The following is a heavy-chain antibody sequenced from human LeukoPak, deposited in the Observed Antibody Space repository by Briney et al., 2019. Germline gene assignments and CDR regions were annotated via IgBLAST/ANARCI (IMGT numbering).Heavy chain of an antibody. CDR1: GFSFTNYW. Sequence: GSLRLSCVASGFSFTNYWMAWVRQAPGRGLEWVANIKQHGSGKNYVDAVKGRFTISRDDAKNSLYLQMNSLRAEDTAVYYCARDVDGSLDYWGQGTLVTVSS. CDR2: IKQHGSGK. J-gene: IGHJ4*02. V-gene: IGHV3-7*03. CDR3: ARDVDGSLDY. D-gene: IGHD3-10*01.